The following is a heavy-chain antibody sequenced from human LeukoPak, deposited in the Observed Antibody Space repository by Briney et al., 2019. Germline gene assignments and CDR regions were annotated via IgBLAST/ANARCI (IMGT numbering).Heavy chain of an antibody. D-gene: IGHD1-26*01. CDR3: ARLKTVATTWYFDY. CDR2: IYYSGST. V-gene: IGHV4-59*08. Sequence: SETLSLTCTVSGGSISNYYWSWIRQPPGKGLEWIGYIYYSGSTNYNPSLKSRVTISVDTSKNQFSLKLSSVTAADTAVYYCARLKTVATTWYFDYWGQGTLVTVSS. CDR1: GGSISNYY. J-gene: IGHJ4*02.